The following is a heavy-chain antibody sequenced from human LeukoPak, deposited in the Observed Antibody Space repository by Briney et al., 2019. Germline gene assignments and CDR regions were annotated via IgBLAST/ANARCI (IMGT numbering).Heavy chain of an antibody. Sequence: GEFLKISCKGSGYSFTNYWIGWVRQMPGKGLEWMGIIYPGDSDTRYSPSFQGQVTISADKSISTAYLQWSSLKASDTAMYYCARLLGATSGWDYFDYWGQGTLVTVSS. CDR2: IYPGDSDT. CDR1: GYSFTNYW. J-gene: IGHJ4*02. D-gene: IGHD1-26*01. V-gene: IGHV5-51*01. CDR3: ARLLGATSGWDYFDY.